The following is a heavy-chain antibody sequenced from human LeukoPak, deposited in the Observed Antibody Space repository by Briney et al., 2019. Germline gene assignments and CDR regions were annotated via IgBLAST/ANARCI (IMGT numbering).Heavy chain of an antibody. Sequence: GGSLRLSCAASGFTFSRHWMGGVRQAPGKGLEWVASIKQDGSQYYVDSVKGRFFISRDNAKNSVSLQMNSLRGEDTAVYYCARGPDFGDRLDYFDYWGQGTLVTVS. D-gene: IGHD4-17*01. J-gene: IGHJ4*02. V-gene: IGHV3-7*01. CDR2: IKQDGSQ. CDR3: ARGPDFGDRLDYFDY. CDR1: GFTFSRHW.